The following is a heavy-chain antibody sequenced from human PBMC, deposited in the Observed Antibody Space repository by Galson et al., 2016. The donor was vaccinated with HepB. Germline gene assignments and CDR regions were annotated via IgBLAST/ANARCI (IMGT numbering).Heavy chain of an antibody. D-gene: IGHD2-15*01. Sequence: QSGAEVKKPGESLRISCKDSGYSFSTYWIIWVRQMPGKGLEWMGRIDPSDSYTNYSPSFQGHVTISADKSISTAYLQRSSLKASDTGIYYCARQGSSAGELYYYYGMDVWGQGTTVTVSS. J-gene: IGHJ6*02. CDR3: ARQGSSAGELYYYYGMDV. CDR1: GYSFSTYW. V-gene: IGHV5-10-1*01. CDR2: IDPSDSYT.